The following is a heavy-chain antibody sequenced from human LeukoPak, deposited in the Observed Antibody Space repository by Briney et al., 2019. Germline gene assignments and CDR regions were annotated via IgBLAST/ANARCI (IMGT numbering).Heavy chain of an antibody. V-gene: IGHV3-48*03. CDR2: ISSSGSTI. D-gene: IGHD3-22*01. Sequence: GGSLRLSCAASGFTFSSYEMNWVRQAPGKGLEWVSYISSSGSTIYYADSVKGRFTISRDNAKNSLYLQMNSLRAEDTAVYYCARGEGYYHDSSGYYWGQGTLVTVSS. CDR1: GFTFSSYE. CDR3: ARGEGYYHDSSGYY. J-gene: IGHJ4*02.